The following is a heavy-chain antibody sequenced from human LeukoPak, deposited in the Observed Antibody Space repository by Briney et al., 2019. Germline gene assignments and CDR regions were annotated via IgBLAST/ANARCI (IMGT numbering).Heavy chain of an antibody. CDR3: AKDEIAAAGDAFDI. CDR1: GFTFSGYG. D-gene: IGHD6-13*01. Sequence: GRSLRLSCAASGFTFSGYGMPWVRQAPGKGLEWVAVISYDGSNKYYADSVKGRFTISRDNSKNTLYLQMNSLRAEDTAVYYCAKDEIAAAGDAFDIWGQGTMVTVSS. V-gene: IGHV3-30*18. J-gene: IGHJ3*02. CDR2: ISYDGSNK.